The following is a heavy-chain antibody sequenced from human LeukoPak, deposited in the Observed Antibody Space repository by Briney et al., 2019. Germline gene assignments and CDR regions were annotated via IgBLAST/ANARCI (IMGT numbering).Heavy chain of an antibody. J-gene: IGHJ4*02. Sequence: GRALTLSCPASRFTFDNYSMHWLRQAPGTGLEWLSIISWNSSYIGYADSVKGRFTISRDNAKKYPDMQMNSLRADDTAFYYCAKDRGTSTSGYFFDYWGQGTLVTVSS. D-gene: IGHD3-22*01. CDR1: RFTFDNYS. CDR2: ISWNSSYI. V-gene: IGHV3-9*01. CDR3: AKDRGTSTSGYFFDY.